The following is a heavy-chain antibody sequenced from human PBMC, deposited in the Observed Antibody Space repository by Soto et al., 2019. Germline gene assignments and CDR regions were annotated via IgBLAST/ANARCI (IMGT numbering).Heavy chain of an antibody. CDR3: ARGGDSYIDY. D-gene: IGHD2-21*02. Sequence: PGGSLRLSCAASGFTFSSHWMVWVRQPPGKGLEWVANIKQEGGEKSYVDSVKGRFTVSRDNAQNSLYLQMNSLRVEDTAMYYCARGGDSYIDYWGQGALVTVSS. CDR2: IKQEGGEK. V-gene: IGHV3-7*03. J-gene: IGHJ4*02. CDR1: GFTFSSHW.